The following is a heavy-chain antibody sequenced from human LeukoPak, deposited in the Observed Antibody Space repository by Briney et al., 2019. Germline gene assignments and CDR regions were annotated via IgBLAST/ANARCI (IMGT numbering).Heavy chain of an antibody. CDR3: AKDIADGYYYTGFDY. V-gene: IGHV3-9*03. D-gene: IGHD5-24*01. Sequence: GRSLRLSCAASGFTFDDYAMHWVRQAPGKGLDWVSGISWNSGSIGYADSVKGRFTISRDNAKNSLYLQMNSLRAEDMALYYCAKDIADGYYYTGFDYWGQGTLVTVSS. CDR2: ISWNSGSI. J-gene: IGHJ4*02. CDR1: GFTFDDYA.